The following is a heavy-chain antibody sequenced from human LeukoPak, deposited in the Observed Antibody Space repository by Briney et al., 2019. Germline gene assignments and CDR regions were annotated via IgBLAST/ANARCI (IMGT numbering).Heavy chain of an antibody. V-gene: IGHV4-4*02. Sequence: SGTLSLTCAVSGASISSSTSNWWSWVRQTPGKGLEWIGEIWHNGATNYNPSLKSRVTVSVDTSKNQFSLKLSSVTAADTAVYYCARVAAAGTNWFDPWGQGTLVTVSS. J-gene: IGHJ5*02. CDR2: IWHNGAT. CDR1: GASISSSTSNW. D-gene: IGHD6-13*01. CDR3: ARVAAAGTNWFDP.